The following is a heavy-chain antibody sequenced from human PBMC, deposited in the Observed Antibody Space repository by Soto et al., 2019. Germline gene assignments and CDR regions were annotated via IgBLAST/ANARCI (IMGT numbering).Heavy chain of an antibody. Sequence: SETLSLTCTVSGGSISSYYWSWIRQPPGKGLEWIGYIYYSGSTNYNPSLKSRVTISVDTSKNQFSLKLSSVTAADTAVYYCARDLANSTPYYFDYCGQGTLVTVSS. J-gene: IGHJ4*02. CDR1: GGSISSYY. CDR3: ARDLANSTPYYFDY. D-gene: IGHD2-2*01. CDR2: IYYSGST. V-gene: IGHV4-59*01.